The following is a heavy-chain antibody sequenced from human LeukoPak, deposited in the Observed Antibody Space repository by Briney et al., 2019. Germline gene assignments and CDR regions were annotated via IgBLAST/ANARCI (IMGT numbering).Heavy chain of an antibody. CDR3: ARRYCSSTSCHDAFDI. J-gene: IGHJ3*02. Sequence: KSSETLSLTRTVSGRPISSYFWSWIRPPPPRGLAWMGCIYTSGSTNYTPSPKSRVTISVDTSKNQFSLKLSSVTAADTAVYYCARRYCSSTSCHDAFDIWGQGTMVTVSS. CDR1: GRPISSYF. D-gene: IGHD2-2*01. CDR2: IYTSGST. V-gene: IGHV4-4*09.